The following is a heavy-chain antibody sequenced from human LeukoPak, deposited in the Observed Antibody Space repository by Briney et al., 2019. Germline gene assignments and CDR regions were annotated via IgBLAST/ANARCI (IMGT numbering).Heavy chain of an antibody. Sequence: SETLSLTCIVSGGSISSYYWSWIRQPPGKGLEWIGYIYYSGSTNYNPSLKSRVTISVDTSKNQFSLKLSSVTAADTAVYYCARSYDVSLGYSYGFDAFDIWGQGTMVTVSS. CDR3: ARSYDVSLGYSYGFDAFDI. D-gene: IGHD5-18*01. V-gene: IGHV4-59*08. J-gene: IGHJ3*02. CDR2: IYYSGST. CDR1: GGSISSYY.